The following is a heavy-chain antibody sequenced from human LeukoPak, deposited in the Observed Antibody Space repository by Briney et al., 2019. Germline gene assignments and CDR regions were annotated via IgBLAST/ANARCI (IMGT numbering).Heavy chain of an antibody. Sequence: PGGSLRLSCAASGFTFSSYSMNWVRQAPGKGLEWVSYISSSSSTIYYADSVKGRFTISRDNAKNSLYLQMNSLRAEDTAVYYCVRIPYYYGSGIDYWGQGTLVTVSS. CDR2: ISSSSSTI. CDR1: GFTFSSYS. V-gene: IGHV3-48*04. D-gene: IGHD3-10*01. CDR3: VRIPYYYGSGIDY. J-gene: IGHJ4*02.